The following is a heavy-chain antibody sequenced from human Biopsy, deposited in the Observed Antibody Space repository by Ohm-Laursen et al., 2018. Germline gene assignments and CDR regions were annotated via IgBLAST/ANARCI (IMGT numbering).Heavy chain of an antibody. J-gene: IGHJ6*02. D-gene: IGHD5-24*01. CDR3: ARDFRAGSGFLRSNNHYCGMDV. V-gene: IGHV4-34*01. CDR1: GGTYSGYY. CDR2: VHHDGRA. Sequence: SDTLSLTCAVYGGTYSGYYWSWIRQPPGKGLEWIGEVHHDGRANYNPSLKSRVTMSVDTSQNQFSLNLNSVTAADTAVYYCARDFRAGSGFLRSNNHYCGMDVWGPGTRVTVSS.